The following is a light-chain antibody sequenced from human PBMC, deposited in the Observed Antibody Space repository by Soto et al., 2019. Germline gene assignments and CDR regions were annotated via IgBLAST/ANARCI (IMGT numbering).Light chain of an antibody. CDR3: QQYNNWPPYT. Sequence: EIVMTQSPATLSVSPGERATLSCRASQSVSSNLAWYQQKPGQAPRLLIYGASTRATGIPASFSGSGSGTEFTLPISSMQSEDFAVYYCQQYNNWPPYTFGQGTKLEIK. V-gene: IGKV3-15*01. J-gene: IGKJ2*01. CDR2: GAS. CDR1: QSVSSN.